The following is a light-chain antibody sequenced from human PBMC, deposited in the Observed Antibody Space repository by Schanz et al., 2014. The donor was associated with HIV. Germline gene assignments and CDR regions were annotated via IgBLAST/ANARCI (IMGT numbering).Light chain of an antibody. CDR1: SSNIGNNA. CDR3: AAWDDSLKGPV. V-gene: IGLV1-36*01. CDR2: YDD. J-gene: IGLJ1*01. Sequence: QSGLTQPPSVSEAPRQRVTISCSGSSSNIGNNAVNWYQQLPGKAPKLLIYYDDLLPSGVSDRFSGSRSGTSASLAIRGLQSEDEADYYCAAWDDSLKGPVFGTGTKLTVL.